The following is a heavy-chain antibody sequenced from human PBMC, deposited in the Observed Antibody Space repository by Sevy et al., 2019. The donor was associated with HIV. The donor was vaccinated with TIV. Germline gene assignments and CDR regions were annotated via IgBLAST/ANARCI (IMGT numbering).Heavy chain of an antibody. J-gene: IGHJ3*02. CDR3: ARDPSCEVVPISNESDPFDI. Sequence: ASVKVSCQTSGYSFTNYGITWVRQAPGQGLEWMGWISPYNGDTHYAQRLQGRVTMTTDTSTSTAYMELRSLRSDDTAVYYCARDPSCEVVPISNESDPFDIWGQGTLVTVS. CDR1: GYSFTNYG. V-gene: IGHV1-18*01. D-gene: IGHD2-2*01. CDR2: ISPYNGDT.